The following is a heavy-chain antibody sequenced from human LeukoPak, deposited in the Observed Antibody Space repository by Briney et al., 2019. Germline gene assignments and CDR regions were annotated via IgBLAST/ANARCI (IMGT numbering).Heavy chain of an antibody. J-gene: IGHJ4*02. CDR2: ISWNSGSI. CDR3: AKAELTDYYFDY. CDR1: GFTFDDYA. D-gene: IGHD4/OR15-4a*01. Sequence: SLRLSCAASGFTFDDYAMHWVRQAPGKGLEWVSGISWNSGSIGYADSVKGRFTISRDNAKNSLYLQMNSLRAEDTALYYCAKAELTDYYFDYWGQGTLVTVSS. V-gene: IGHV3-9*01.